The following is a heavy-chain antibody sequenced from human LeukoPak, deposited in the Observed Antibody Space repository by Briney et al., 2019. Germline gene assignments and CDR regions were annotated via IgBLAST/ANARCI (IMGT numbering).Heavy chain of an antibody. CDR3: ARAPHYYDSSGYFY. Sequence: GGSLRLSCAASGVTFSSYAMHWVRQAPGKGLEWVAVISYDGSNKYYADSVKGRFTISRDNSKNTLYLQMNSLRAEDTAVYYCARAPHYYDSSGYFYWGQGTLVTVSS. J-gene: IGHJ4*02. CDR1: GVTFSSYA. CDR2: ISYDGSNK. D-gene: IGHD3-22*01. V-gene: IGHV3-30-3*01.